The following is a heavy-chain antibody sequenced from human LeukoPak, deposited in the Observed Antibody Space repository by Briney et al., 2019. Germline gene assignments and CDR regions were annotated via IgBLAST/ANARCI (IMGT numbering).Heavy chain of an antibody. CDR1: GFTLSSYA. CDR2: ISGSGGSS. CDR3: AKDEDLRGSPTARFDY. J-gene: IGHJ4*02. Sequence: GGSLTLSCAPSGFTLSSYAMSWVRQAPGKGREWVSAISGSGGSSYYADSVKGRFTISRDNSKNTLYLQMNSLRAEDTAVYYCAKDEDLRGSPTARFDYWGQGTLVAVSS. D-gene: IGHD4-11*01. V-gene: IGHV3-23*01.